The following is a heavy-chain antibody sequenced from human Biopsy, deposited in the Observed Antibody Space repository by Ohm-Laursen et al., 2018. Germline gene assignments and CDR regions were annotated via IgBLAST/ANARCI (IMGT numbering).Heavy chain of an antibody. Sequence: GSLRLSCAASGFTFRTYEMNWVRQAPGKGLEWVSHIGSSGSTIYYADSVKGRFTISRDNSRNTVYLQMDSLRGEDTAVYFCARGSGSGFYFDQWGQGTLVTVSS. CDR2: IGSSGSTI. J-gene: IGHJ4*02. CDR1: GFTFRTYE. CDR3: ARGSGSGFYFDQ. D-gene: IGHD2-15*01. V-gene: IGHV3-48*03.